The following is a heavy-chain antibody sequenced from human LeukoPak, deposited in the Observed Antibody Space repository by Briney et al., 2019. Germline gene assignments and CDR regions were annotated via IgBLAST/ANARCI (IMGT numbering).Heavy chain of an antibody. V-gene: IGHV3-33*01. Sequence: PGRSLRLSCSASGFTFSSFGMHWVRQAPGKGLEWVAVIWYDGSNKYYADSVKGRFTISRDNSKNTLYLQMNSLRPEDTAVYYCARHEGLRYFDWLNANYFDYWGQGTLVTVSS. CDR2: IWYDGSNK. J-gene: IGHJ4*02. CDR3: ARHEGLRYFDWLNANYFDY. CDR1: GFTFSSFG. D-gene: IGHD3-9*01.